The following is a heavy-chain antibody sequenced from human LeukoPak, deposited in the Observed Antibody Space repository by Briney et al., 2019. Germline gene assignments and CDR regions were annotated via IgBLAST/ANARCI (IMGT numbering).Heavy chain of an antibody. CDR3: AKDTLRPIAVVLDY. Sequence: GGSLRLSCAASGFTFSSYAMSWGRQPPGKGLEWVSAISGSGGSTYYADSVKGRFTISRDNSKNTLYLQMNSLRAEDTAVYYCAKDTLRPIAVVLDYWGQGTLVTVSS. D-gene: IGHD6-19*01. V-gene: IGHV3-23*01. CDR2: ISGSGGST. CDR1: GFTFSSYA. J-gene: IGHJ4*02.